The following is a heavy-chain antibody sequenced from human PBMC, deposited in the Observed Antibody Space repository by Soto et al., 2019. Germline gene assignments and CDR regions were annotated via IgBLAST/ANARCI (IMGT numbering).Heavy chain of an antibody. V-gene: IGHV4-39*01. D-gene: IGHD2-15*01. CDR3: AGFVVPASRNSDFDY. J-gene: IGHJ4*02. Sequence: NPSETLSLTCTVYGISVSTSDYYWGWVRQPPGKGLDWIGNIYYSGSTFYNPSLRSRVTLSADTSKNQFSLRLNSVTAADTAVYFCAGFVVPASRNSDFDYWGQGTLVTVSS. CDR1: GISVSTSDYY. CDR2: IYYSGST.